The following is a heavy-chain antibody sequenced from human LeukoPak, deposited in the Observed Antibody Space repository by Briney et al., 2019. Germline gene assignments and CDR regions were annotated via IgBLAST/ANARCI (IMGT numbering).Heavy chain of an antibody. CDR3: ARGPVLRFLEWLYPRNYYYYGMDV. J-gene: IGHJ6*02. V-gene: IGHV1-18*01. Sequence: ASVKVSCKASGYTFTNFGISWVRQAPGQGLEWMGGISAYNGNTNYAQRLQGRVTMTTDTSTSTAYTELRSLRSDDTAVYYCARGPVLRFLEWLYPRNYYYYGMDVWGQGTTVTVSS. D-gene: IGHD3-3*01. CDR2: ISAYNGNT. CDR1: GYTFTNFG.